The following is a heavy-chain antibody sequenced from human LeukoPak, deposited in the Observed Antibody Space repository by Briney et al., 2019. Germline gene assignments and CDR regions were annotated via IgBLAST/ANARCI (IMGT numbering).Heavy chain of an antibody. CDR3: AKELFGELKLDAFDI. V-gene: IGHV6-1*01. CDR1: GDSVSSNSAT. Sequence: SQTLSLTCAISGDSVSSNSATWNWIRQSPSRGLEWLGTTYYRSKWYNGYAVSVKSRITINPDTSKNQFSLQLNSVTPEDTALYYCAKELFGELKLDAFDIWGQGTMVTVSS. CDR2: TYYRSKWYN. J-gene: IGHJ3*02. D-gene: IGHD3-10*01.